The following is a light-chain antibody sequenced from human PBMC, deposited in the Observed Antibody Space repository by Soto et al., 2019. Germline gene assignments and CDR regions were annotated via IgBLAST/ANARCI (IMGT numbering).Light chain of an antibody. V-gene: IGKV3-20*01. CDR1: XXXTTNY. CDR3: QQYDSSPFT. CDR2: GAS. Sequence: EIVLTQSPGPLSLSPGQRATLXXRAXXXXTTNYLAWYQQKPGQAPRLLIYGASFRAAGIPDRFSGSGSGTDFTLTITTLEPGDFAVYFCQQYDSSPFTFSPGT. J-gene: IGKJ3*01.